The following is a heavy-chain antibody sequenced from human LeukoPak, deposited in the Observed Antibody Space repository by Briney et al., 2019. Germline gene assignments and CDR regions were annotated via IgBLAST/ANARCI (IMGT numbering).Heavy chain of an antibody. CDR1: GGSFSGYY. D-gene: IGHD2-15*01. V-gene: IGHV4-34*01. J-gene: IGHJ4*02. Sequence: SETLSLTCAVYGGSFSGYYWSWIRQPPGKGLEWIGEINHSGSTNYNPSLKSRVTISVDTSKNQFSLKLSSVTAADTAVYYCARGIVVVVAATSRTHYFDYWGQGTLVTVSS. CDR2: INHSGST. CDR3: ARGIVVVVAATSRTHYFDY.